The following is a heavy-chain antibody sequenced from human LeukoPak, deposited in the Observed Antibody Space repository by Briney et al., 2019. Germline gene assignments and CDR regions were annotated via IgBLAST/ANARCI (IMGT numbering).Heavy chain of an antibody. CDR2: IYYSGNT. CDR3: ARDPSYHYFDY. CDR1: GGSMSRGSYY. J-gene: IGHJ4*02. D-gene: IGHD1-26*01. V-gene: IGHV4-39*07. Sequence: SETLSLTRSVSGGSMSRGSYYWGWIRQPPGKGLEWIGSIYYSGNTYYNPSLKSRVTISIDTSKSQFSLKLSSLTAADTAVYYCARDPSYHYFDYWGQGNLVTVSS.